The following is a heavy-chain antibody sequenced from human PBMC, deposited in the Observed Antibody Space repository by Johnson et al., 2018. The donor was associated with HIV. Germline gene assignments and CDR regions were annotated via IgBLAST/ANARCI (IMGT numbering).Heavy chain of an antibody. D-gene: IGHD3-10*01. CDR1: AFTFSSYG. CDR2: ISYDGSNK. V-gene: IGHV3-30*18. J-gene: IGHJ3*02. CDR3: AKVIARANYYGTGSYRDPGAFDI. Sequence: QVQLVESGGGGVQPGRSLRLSCAASAFTFSSYGMHWVRQAPGKGLEWVAVISYDGSNKYYADSVKGRFTISRDNSKNTLYLQMNSLRAEDPAVYYCAKVIARANYYGTGSYRDPGAFDIWGQGTMVTVSS.